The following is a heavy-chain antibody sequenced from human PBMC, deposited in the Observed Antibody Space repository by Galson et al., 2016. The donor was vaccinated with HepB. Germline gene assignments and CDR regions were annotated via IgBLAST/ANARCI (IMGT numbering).Heavy chain of an antibody. Sequence: SLRLPCAASGFTFTTHTMNWVRQAPGKGLESISYTSNNRPTIHHADSVKGRFTVSRDNAKHSLYLQMNGLRAEDTAVYYCARVQFSSGSYWFFDLWGRGTLVTVAS. CDR2: TSNNRPTI. J-gene: IGHJ2*01. CDR1: GFTFTTHT. D-gene: IGHD5-18*01. V-gene: IGHV3-48*01. CDR3: ARVQFSSGSYWFFDL.